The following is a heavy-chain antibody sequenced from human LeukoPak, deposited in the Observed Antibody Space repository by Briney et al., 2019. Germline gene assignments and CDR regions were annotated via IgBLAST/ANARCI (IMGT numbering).Heavy chain of an antibody. J-gene: IGHJ6*02. V-gene: IGHV3-21*01. D-gene: IGHD3-9*01. CDR3: ARDTGYYMREGVNMGMDV. Sequence: GGSLRLSCAASGFTFSSYSMNWVRQAPGKGLEWVSSISSSSSYIYYADSVKGRFTISRDNAKNSLYLQMNSLRAEDTAVYYCARDTGYYMREGVNMGMDVWGQGTTVTVSS. CDR1: GFTFSSYS. CDR2: ISSSSSYI.